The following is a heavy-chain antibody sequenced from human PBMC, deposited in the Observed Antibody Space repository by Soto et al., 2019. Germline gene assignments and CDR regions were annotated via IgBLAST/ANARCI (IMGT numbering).Heavy chain of an antibody. V-gene: IGHV1-69*13. Sequence: SAKGSCKASGGTFRSYAISWVRQAPGQGLEWMGGIIPIFGTADYAQKFQGRVTITADESTSTAYMELSSLRSEDTAVYYCARVQSSSWYVPNDSYFDYWGQGTLVTVYS. CDR1: GGTFRSYA. D-gene: IGHD6-13*01. CDR3: ARVQSSSWYVPNDSYFDY. CDR2: IIPIFGTA. J-gene: IGHJ4*02.